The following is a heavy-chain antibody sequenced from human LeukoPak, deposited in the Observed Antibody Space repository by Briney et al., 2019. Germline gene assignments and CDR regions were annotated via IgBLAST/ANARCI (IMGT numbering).Heavy chain of an antibody. CDR1: GFTVSSNY. CDR2: IYSGGST. CDR3: ARASMTTKYYYYGMDV. V-gene: IGHV3-53*04. Sequence: GGSLRLSCAASGFTVSSNYMSWVRQAPGKGLEWVSVIYSGGSTYYADSVKGRFTISRHNSKNTLYLQMNSLRAEDTAVYYCARASMTTKYYYYGMDVWGQGTTVTVSS. D-gene: IGHD4-17*01. J-gene: IGHJ6*02.